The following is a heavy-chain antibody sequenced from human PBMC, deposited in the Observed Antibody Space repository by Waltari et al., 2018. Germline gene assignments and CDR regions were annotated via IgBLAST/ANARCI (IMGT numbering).Heavy chain of an antibody. CDR1: EFTFSSYW. Sequence: EVQLVESGGGLVQPGGSLRLSCTASEFTFSSYWMYWVRQAPGKGLVWGSRISRNGSSTNDADSVKGRFAISRDNAKNTLYLQMNNLRPGDTAVYYCARKGRTYSNYDYSNGMDVWGQGTTVTVSS. J-gene: IGHJ6*02. D-gene: IGHD4-4*01. CDR3: ARKGRTYSNYDYSNGMDV. CDR2: ISRNGSST. V-gene: IGHV3-74*01.